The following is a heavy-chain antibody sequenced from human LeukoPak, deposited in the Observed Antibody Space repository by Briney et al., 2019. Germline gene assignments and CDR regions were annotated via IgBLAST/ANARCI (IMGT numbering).Heavy chain of an antibody. CDR2: ISGSGGST. CDR3: AKGKYSSGGVPDY. J-gene: IGHJ4*02. Sequence: GGSLRLSCAASGFTFSSYAMSWVRQAPGKGLEWASAISGSGGSTYYADSVKGRFTISRDNSKNTLYLQMNSLRAEDTAVYYCAKGKYSSGGVPDYWGQGTLVTVSS. V-gene: IGHV3-23*01. CDR1: GFTFSSYA. D-gene: IGHD6-19*01.